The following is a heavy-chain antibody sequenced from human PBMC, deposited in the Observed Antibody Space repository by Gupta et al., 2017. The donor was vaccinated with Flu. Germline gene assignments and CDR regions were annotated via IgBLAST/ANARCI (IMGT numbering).Heavy chain of an antibody. J-gene: IGHJ4*02. V-gene: IGHV4-39*01. CDR2: IFYSGST. CDR3: ARSVTGDYFDN. D-gene: IGHD7-27*01. CDR1: GDSLSSGTYF. Sequence: QLQLQESGRGLVRPSETLSLTCPVSGDSLSSGTYFWAWIRQSPRKGLEWIGNIFYSGSTQYKPSLRSRLTMSIDTSTNQFSLRVTSMTATDTAVYYCARSVTGDYFDNWGQGSLVTVSS.